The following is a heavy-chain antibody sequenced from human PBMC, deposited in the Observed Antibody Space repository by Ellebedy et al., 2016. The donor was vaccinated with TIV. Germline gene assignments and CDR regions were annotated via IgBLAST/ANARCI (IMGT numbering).Heavy chain of an antibody. CDR1: GYTFTSYG. CDR3: ARDMWIAPLRTDYYYYGMDV. V-gene: IGHV1-18*04. Sequence: AASVKVSCKASGYTFTSYGFSWVRQAPGQGLDWMGWISAYNGNTNYAQKLQGRVTLTTDTSTSTAYMELRSLRSDDTAVYYCARDMWIAPLRTDYYYYGMDVWGQGTTVTVSS. D-gene: IGHD5-12*01. J-gene: IGHJ6*02. CDR2: ISAYNGNT.